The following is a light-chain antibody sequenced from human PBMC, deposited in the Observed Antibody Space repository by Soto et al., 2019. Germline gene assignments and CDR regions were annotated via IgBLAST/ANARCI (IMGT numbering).Light chain of an antibody. Sequence: EIVMTQSPATLSVSPGERATLSCRASQSVNRNLAWYQQKPGQAPRLLIYAASTRATSIPARFSGIGSETEFTLTISSLQSEDFALYYCQQYNNWWTFGQGTKVEI. J-gene: IGKJ1*01. V-gene: IGKV3-15*01. CDR3: QQYNNWWT. CDR1: QSVNRN. CDR2: AAS.